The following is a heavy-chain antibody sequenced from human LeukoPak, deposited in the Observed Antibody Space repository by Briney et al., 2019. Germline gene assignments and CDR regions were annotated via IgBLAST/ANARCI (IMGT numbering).Heavy chain of an antibody. V-gene: IGHV1-18*01. D-gene: IGHD4-17*01. J-gene: IGHJ4*02. CDR2: ISGSTGDT. CDR3: ARDENYGIFFNVDY. Sequence: ASVKVSCKASGYSFVLYGISWVRQAPGEGPEWMGWISGSTGDTNYAQKFRGRVTMTADTSSSTAYMELRSLRSDDTAIYYCARDENYGIFFNVDYWGQGTLVTVSS. CDR1: GYSFVLYG.